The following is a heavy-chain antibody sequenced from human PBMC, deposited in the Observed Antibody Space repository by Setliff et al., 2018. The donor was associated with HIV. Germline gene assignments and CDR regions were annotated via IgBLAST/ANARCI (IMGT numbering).Heavy chain of an antibody. CDR2: VSHSGST. V-gene: IGHV4-59*01. CDR3: ARMRGRAVLSYYFDH. Sequence: NPSETLSLTCNVSSGSISYYYWSWVRQPPGKGLEWIGYVSHSGSTSYNPSLNSRVTMSIDTARDQFSLTVRSVTAADTAVYYCARMRGRAVLSYYFDHWGQGRLVTVSS. J-gene: IGHJ4*02. D-gene: IGHD6-19*01. CDR1: SGSISYYY.